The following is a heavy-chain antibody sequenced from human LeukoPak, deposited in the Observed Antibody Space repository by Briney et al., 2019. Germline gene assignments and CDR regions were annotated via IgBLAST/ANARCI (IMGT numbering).Heavy chain of an antibody. D-gene: IGHD1-14*01. CDR1: GYTFTGYY. J-gene: IGHJ2*01. V-gene: IGHV1-2*06. CDR2: INPNSGGT. CDR3: ARPLTTSGWYFDL. Sequence: ASVKVSCKASGYTFTGYYMHWVRQAPGQGLEWMGRINPNSGGTNYAQKSQGRVTMTRDTSISTAYMELSRLKSDDTAVYYCARPLTTSGWYFDLWGRGTLVTVSS.